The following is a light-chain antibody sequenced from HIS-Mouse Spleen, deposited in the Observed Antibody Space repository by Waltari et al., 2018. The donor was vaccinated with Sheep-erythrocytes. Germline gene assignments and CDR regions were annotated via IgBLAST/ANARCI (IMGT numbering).Light chain of an antibody. CDR1: ALPKKY. CDR3: YSTDSSGNHRV. Sequence: SYELTQPPSVSVSPGQTARITCSGDALPKKYAYWYQQKSGQAPGLVIYEDSKRPSGIPERFSGSSSGTMATLTISRAQVEDEADYYCYSTDSSGNHRVFGTGTKVTVL. J-gene: IGLJ1*01. V-gene: IGLV3-10*01. CDR2: EDS.